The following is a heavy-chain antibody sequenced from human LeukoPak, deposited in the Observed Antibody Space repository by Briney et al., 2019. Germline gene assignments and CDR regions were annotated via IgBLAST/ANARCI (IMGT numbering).Heavy chain of an antibody. Sequence: SETLSLTCTVSGASISTYYWSWIRQPPGRGLQWIGYIFYSGSTNCNPSLESRVTISLDTSKNQFSLKLTSVTAADTAVYYCARGSVAAAGTKAFDIWGRGTMVTVSS. D-gene: IGHD6-13*01. CDR1: GASISTYY. CDR3: ARGSVAAAGTKAFDI. J-gene: IGHJ3*02. CDR2: IFYSGST. V-gene: IGHV4-59*01.